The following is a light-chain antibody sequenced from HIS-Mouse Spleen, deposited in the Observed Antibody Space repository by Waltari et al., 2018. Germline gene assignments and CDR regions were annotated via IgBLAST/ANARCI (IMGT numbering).Light chain of an antibody. Sequence: SYELTQPPSVSVSPGQTARITCSGDALPTIYAYSYQQKSGQAPVLVIYEDSKRPSGIPERFSGSSSGTMATLTISGAQVEDEADYYCYSTDSSGNHRVFGGGTKLTVL. V-gene: IGLV3-10*01. J-gene: IGLJ2*01. CDR3: YSTDSSGNHRV. CDR1: ALPTIY. CDR2: EDS.